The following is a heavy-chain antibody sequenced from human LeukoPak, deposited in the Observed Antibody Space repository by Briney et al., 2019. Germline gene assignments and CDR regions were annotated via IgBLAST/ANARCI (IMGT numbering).Heavy chain of an antibody. CDR2: IYHSGST. CDR1: GGSISSGGYS. CDR3: ARVREYAFDI. J-gene: IGHJ3*02. D-gene: IGHD3-10*01. V-gene: IGHV4-30-2*01. Sequence: SETLSLTCAVPGGSISSGGYSWRWIRQPPGKGLEWIGYIYHSGSTYYNPSLKSRVTISVDRSKNQFSLKLSSVTAADTAVYYCARVREYAFDIWGQGTMVTVSS.